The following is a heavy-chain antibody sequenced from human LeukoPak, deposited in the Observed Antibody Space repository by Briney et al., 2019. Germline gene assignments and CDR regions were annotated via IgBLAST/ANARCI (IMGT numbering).Heavy chain of an antibody. J-gene: IGHJ6*03. CDR3: AKNGDRGAYCTGGTCYPYFYYYMDV. Sequence: PGGSLRLSCAASGFTFSTYEMHWVRQAPGKGLEWVSYISSSGSTIYYADSVKGRFTISRDNAKNSLYLQMNSLRAEDTAIYYCAKNGDRGAYCTGGTCYPYFYYYMDVWGKGTTVTI. CDR2: ISSSGSTI. D-gene: IGHD2-15*01. V-gene: IGHV3-48*03. CDR1: GFTFSTYE.